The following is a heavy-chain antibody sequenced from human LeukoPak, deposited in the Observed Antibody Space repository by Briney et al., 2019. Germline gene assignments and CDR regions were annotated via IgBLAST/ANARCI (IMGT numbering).Heavy chain of an antibody. CDR3: ARDSRGSSGYNNFDY. D-gene: IGHD3-22*01. V-gene: IGHV1-2*02. CDR1: GYTFTGYY. J-gene: IGHJ4*02. Sequence: GASVKVSCKASGYTFTGYYMHWVRQAPGQGREWMGWINPNSGDTNYAQKFQGRVTMTRDTSISTAYMELSRLRSDDTAVYYCARDSRGSSGYNNFDYWGQGTLVTVSS. CDR2: INPNSGDT.